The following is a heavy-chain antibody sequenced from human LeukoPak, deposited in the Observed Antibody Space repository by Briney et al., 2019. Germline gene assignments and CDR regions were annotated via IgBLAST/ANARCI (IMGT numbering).Heavy chain of an antibody. CDR1: GFTFSTYG. CDR3: ARVERIAAAFDP. J-gene: IGHJ5*02. Sequence: QPGGSLRLSCTTSGFTFSTYGIHWVRQAPGKGLEWVSVIYSGGSTYYADSVKGRFTISRDNSKNTLYLQMNSLRAEDTAVYYCARVERIAAAFDPWGQGTLVTVSS. CDR2: IYSGGST. D-gene: IGHD6-13*01. V-gene: IGHV3-53*01.